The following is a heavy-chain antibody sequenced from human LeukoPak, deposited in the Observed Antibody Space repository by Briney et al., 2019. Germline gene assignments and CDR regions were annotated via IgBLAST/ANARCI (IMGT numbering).Heavy chain of an antibody. CDR2: ITVDKGNT. CDR3: ARGAGYDYVWKSYRYYDF. Sequence: ASVKVSCKASGYTFTNYGVSWVRQAPGQGLEWMGWITVDKGNTHYAQNFQGRVTMTTYTSTSTVYMELRSLRSDDTAVYYCARGAGYDYVWKSYRYYDFWGQGTLVTVSS. V-gene: IGHV1-18*01. D-gene: IGHD3-16*02. J-gene: IGHJ4*02. CDR1: GYTFTNYG.